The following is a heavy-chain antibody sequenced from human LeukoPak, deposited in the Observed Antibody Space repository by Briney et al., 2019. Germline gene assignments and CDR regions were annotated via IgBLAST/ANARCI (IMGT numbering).Heavy chain of an antibody. CDR1: GFTFSRDG. J-gene: IGHJ4*02. CDR2: ISYDGSNK. CDR3: AKEDTD. V-gene: IGHV3-30*18. Sequence: GGSLRLSCAASGFTFSRDGMHWVRQAPGKGLEWVAVISYDGSNKYYADSVKGRFTISRDNSKNTLYLQMNSLGAEDTAVYYCAKEDTDWGQGTLVTVSS.